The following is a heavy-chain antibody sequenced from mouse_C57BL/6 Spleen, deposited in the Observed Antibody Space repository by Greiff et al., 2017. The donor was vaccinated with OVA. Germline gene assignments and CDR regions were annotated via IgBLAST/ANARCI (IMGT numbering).Heavy chain of an antibody. D-gene: IGHD4-1*01. CDR2: ISDGGSYT. CDR3: ARDRLEEWFAY. CDR1: GFTFSSYA. J-gene: IGHJ3*01. V-gene: IGHV5-4*01. Sequence: DVQLVESGGGLVKPGGSLKLSCAASGFTFSSYAMSWVRQTPEKRLEWVATISDGGSYTYYPDNVKGRFTISRDNAKNNLYLQMSHLKSEDTAMYYCARDRLEEWFAYWGQGTLVTVSA.